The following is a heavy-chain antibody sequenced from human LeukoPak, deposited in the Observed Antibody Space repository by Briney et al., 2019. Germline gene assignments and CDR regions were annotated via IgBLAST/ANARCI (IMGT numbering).Heavy chain of an antibody. CDR1: GFTFSNAW. V-gene: IGHV3-15*01. CDR3: TRMGEFDY. Sequence: WGTLRLSCAASGFTFSNAWRSWVRQAPGKGLEWVGSIKSKTDGGTTDYAAPVKGRFTISIDDSNNTLYLQMNSLKTEDTAVSYCTRMGEFDYWGQGTLVTVSS. CDR2: IKSKTDGGTT. D-gene: IGHD3-16*01. J-gene: IGHJ4*02.